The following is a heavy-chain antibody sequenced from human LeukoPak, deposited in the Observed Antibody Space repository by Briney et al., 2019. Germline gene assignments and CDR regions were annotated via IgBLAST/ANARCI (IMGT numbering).Heavy chain of an antibody. J-gene: IGHJ4*02. CDR3: ARHREEMATIGAFDY. V-gene: IGHV3-53*01. D-gene: IGHD5-24*01. Sequence: GGSLRLSCSVSGFTVSSNYMSWVRQAPGKGLEWVSVIYSGGSTSYADPVKGRFTISRDSSKKTLYLQMNSLRAEDTALYYCARHREEMATIGAFDYWGQGTLVTLSS. CDR1: GFTVSSNY. CDR2: IYSGGST.